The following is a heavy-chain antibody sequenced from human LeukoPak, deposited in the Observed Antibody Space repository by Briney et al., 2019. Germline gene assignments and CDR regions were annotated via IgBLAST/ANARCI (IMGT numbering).Heavy chain of an antibody. V-gene: IGHV1-8*03. D-gene: IGHD3-22*01. CDR1: GYTFINYD. Sequence: GSLKVSCKASGYTFINYDINWVRQASGQGLEWMGWMKPNSGNAGYAQKFQGRVTITRSTSISTAYMELSNLRSEDTAVYYCARGDSGGYPLGYWGQGTLVTVSA. J-gene: IGHJ4*02. CDR2: MKPNSGNA. CDR3: ARGDSGGYPLGY.